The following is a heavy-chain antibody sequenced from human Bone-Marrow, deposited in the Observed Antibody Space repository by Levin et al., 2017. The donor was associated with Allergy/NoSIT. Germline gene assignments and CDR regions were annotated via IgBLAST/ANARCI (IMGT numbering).Heavy chain of an antibody. J-gene: IGHJ6*02. CDR2: VYYSGFT. D-gene: IGHD3-10*01. V-gene: IGHV4-30-4*08. CDR1: GGSISSGDDY. CDR3: ARVFFGSGSHHDRGLDV. Sequence: KPSETLSLTCSVFGGSISSGDDYWTWIRQSPGKGLEWIGNVYYSGFTYYNPSLKSRVSMSADTSKNQFSLNLRSVTAADTAVYFCARVFFGSGSHHDRGLDVWGQGTTVTVSS.